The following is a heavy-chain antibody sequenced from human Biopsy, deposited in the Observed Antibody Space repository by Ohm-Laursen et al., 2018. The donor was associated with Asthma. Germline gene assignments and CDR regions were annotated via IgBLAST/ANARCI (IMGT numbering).Heavy chain of an antibody. J-gene: IGHJ4*02. CDR3: ARKAGSCTSRTCYSLDF. CDR2: INSVFGTT. Sequence: SVKASCKSLGGTFNTYVIGWVRQAPGQGLEWMGGINSVFGTTTYPQKFQDRVTITADDSTSTVYMELSSLRSEDTAVYYCARKAGSCTSRTCYSLDFWGQGTLVTVSS. V-gene: IGHV1-69*13. CDR1: GGTFNTYV. D-gene: IGHD2-2*01.